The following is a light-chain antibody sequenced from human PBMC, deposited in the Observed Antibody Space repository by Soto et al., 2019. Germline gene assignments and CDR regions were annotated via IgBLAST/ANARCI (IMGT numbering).Light chain of an antibody. CDR2: DVS. Sequence: QSALTQPASVSGSPGQSITISCTGTSSDVGGYNYVSWYQQHPGKAPKLMIYDVSNRPSGVSNRFSGSKSGNTASLTISGLQAEDVADYYCSSYTSSSTPVVGGGTKLTVL. CDR1: SSDVGGYNY. J-gene: IGLJ3*02. V-gene: IGLV2-14*01. CDR3: SSYTSSSTPV.